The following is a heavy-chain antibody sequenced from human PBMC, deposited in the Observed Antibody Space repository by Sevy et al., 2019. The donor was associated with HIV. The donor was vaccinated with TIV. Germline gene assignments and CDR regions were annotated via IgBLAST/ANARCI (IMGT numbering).Heavy chain of an antibody. D-gene: IGHD3-10*01. Sequence: SGPTLVKPTQTLTLTCTFSGFSLSTSGVGVGWIRQPPGKAREWLALIYWNDDKRYSPSLKSRLTITKDTSKNQVVLTMTNMDPVDTATYYCAHGWFGELNFDYWGQGTLVTVSS. V-gene: IGHV2-5*01. CDR2: IYWNDDK. CDR3: AHGWFGELNFDY. CDR1: GFSLSTSGVG. J-gene: IGHJ4*02.